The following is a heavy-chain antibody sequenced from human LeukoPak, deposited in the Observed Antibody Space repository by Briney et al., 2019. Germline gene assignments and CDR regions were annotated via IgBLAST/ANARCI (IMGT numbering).Heavy chain of an antibody. CDR1: GYTFTSYG. CDR3: ARTRSYYDSSGYRNNFDY. CDR2: ISAYNGNT. J-gene: IGHJ4*02. V-gene: IGHV1-18*01. Sequence: ASVKVSCKASGYTFTSYGISWVRQAPGQGLEWMGWISAYNGNTNYAQKLQGRVTMTTDTSTSTAYMELRSLRSDDTAVYYCARTRSYYDSSGYRNNFDYWGQGTLVTVSS. D-gene: IGHD3-22*01.